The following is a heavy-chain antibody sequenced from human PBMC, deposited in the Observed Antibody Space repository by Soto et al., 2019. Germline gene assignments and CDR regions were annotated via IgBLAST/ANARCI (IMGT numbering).Heavy chain of an antibody. CDR2: INPNSGGT. CDR3: ATGNTVTSYYYRLDV. V-gene: IGHV1-2*04. CDR1: GYTFTGYY. J-gene: IGHJ6*02. Sequence: ASVKVSCKASGYTFTGYYMHWVRQAPGQGLEWMGWINPNSGGTNYAQKFQGWVTMTRDTSISTAYMELSRLRSDDTAVYYCATGNTVTSYYYRLDVWAQGTTVTVSS. D-gene: IGHD4-17*01.